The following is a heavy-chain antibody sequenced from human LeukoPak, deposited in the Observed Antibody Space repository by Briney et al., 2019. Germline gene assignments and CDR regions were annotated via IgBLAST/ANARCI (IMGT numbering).Heavy chain of an antibody. CDR1: GGTFSSYA. J-gene: IGHJ4*02. Sequence: SVKVSCKASGGTFSSYAISWVRQAPGQGLEWMGGIIPIFGTANYAQKFQGRVTITADESTSTAYMELSSLRSEDTAVYYCARDFRGYSYGYYYFDYWGQGTLVTVSS. D-gene: IGHD5-18*01. V-gene: IGHV1-69*13. CDR2: IIPIFGTA. CDR3: ARDFRGYSYGYYYFDY.